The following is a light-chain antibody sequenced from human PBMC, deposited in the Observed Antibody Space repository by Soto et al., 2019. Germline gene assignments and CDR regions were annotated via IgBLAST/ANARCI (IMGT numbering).Light chain of an antibody. CDR3: NSYTISTTYV. Sequence: QSVLTQPASVSGSPGQSITISCTGSSSDVGHSNHVSWYQQHPGKAPKLIIYGVTNRPSGISNRFSGSKSGSTASLTISGLQPADEADYYCNSYTISTTYVFGTGTKVTVL. CDR2: GVT. V-gene: IGLV2-14*03. J-gene: IGLJ1*01. CDR1: SSDVGHSNH.